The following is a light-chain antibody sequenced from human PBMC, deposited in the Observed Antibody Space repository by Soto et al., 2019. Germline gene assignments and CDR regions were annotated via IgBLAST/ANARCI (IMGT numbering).Light chain of an antibody. Sequence: DIQMTQSPSTLSASVGDRVTITCRAGQGIRVVLAWYQQKPGKAPKRLIYSASSLQSGVPSRFSGGGSGTEFTLTISSLQPDDCASYYGLQYYSYPRTFGQGTMVEVK. CDR3: LQYYSYPRT. V-gene: IGKV1-17*01. CDR2: SAS. CDR1: QGIRVV. J-gene: IGKJ1*01.